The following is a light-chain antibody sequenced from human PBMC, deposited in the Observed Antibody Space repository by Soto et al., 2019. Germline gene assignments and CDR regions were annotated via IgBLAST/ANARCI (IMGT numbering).Light chain of an antibody. CDR3: QQYNDWPLT. J-gene: IGKJ4*01. CDR2: DAS. CDR1: QNINRY. V-gene: IGKV3D-15*01. Sequence: EIVLTQSPATLSLSPGERATLSCRASQNINRYLAWYHQKPGQPPRLLIYDASTRATGIPARFSGSGSETEFTLTISSLQSADFAVYYCQQYNDWPLTFGGGTKVDIK.